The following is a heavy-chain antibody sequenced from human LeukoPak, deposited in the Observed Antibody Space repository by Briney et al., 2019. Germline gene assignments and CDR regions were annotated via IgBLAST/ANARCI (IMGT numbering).Heavy chain of an antibody. CDR1: GYTLTDYY. D-gene: IGHD2-8*02. J-gene: IGHJ1*01. Sequence: ASVKVSCKAFGYTLTDYYLHWVRQAPGQGLEWMGWIHPNSGDTNYAQKFQGRVTMTSDTSISTAYMELTRLRSDDTAMYYCARVLVPTIWGFQYWGRGTLVTVSS. CDR3: ARVLVPTIWGFQY. V-gene: IGHV1-2*02. CDR2: IHPNSGDT.